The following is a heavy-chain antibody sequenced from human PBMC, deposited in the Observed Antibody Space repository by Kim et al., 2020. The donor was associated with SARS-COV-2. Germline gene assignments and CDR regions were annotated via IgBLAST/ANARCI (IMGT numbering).Heavy chain of an antibody. CDR3: ARGGIGGPNTF. D-gene: IGHD2-8*01. Sequence: SETLSLTCAVYGGSFSGYYWSWIRQPPGKGLEWIGEINHSGSTNYNPSLKSRVTISVDTSKNQFSLKLSSVTAADTAVYYCARGGIGGPNTFWGHGTMVT. V-gene: IGHV4-34*01. CDR2: INHSGST. J-gene: IGHJ3*01. CDR1: GGSFSGYY.